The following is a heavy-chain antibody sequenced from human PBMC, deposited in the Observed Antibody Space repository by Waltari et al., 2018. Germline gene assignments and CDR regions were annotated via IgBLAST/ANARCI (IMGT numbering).Heavy chain of an antibody. D-gene: IGHD1-20*01. CDR3: TTTRYNWNKGWGAYYYYYGMDV. CDR2: IKSKTDGGTT. CDR1: GFTFSNAW. J-gene: IGHJ6*02. Sequence: EVQLVESGGGLVKPGGSLRLSCAASGFTFSNAWMSWVRQAPGKGLEWVGRIKSKTDGGTTDYAAPVKGRFTISRDDSKNTLYLQMNSLKTEDTAVYYCTTTRYNWNKGWGAYYYYYGMDVWGQGTTVTVSS. V-gene: IGHV3-15*01.